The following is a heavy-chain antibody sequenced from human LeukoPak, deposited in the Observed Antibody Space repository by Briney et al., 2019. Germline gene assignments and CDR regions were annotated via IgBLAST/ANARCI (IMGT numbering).Heavy chain of an antibody. CDR2: MNPNSGGT. CDR1: GYTFTGYY. J-gene: IGHJ4*02. D-gene: IGHD3-22*01. Sequence: GASVKVSCKASGYTFTGYYIHWVRQAPGQGLEWMGWMNPNSGGTDYAQKFQDRVTMTRDTSISTAYMELSRLRSDDTALYYCTRAPSSGPFDYWGQGTLVTVSS. V-gene: IGHV1-2*02. CDR3: TRAPSSGPFDY.